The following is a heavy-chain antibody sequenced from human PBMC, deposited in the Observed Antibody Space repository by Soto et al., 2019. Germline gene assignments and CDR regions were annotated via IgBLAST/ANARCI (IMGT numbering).Heavy chain of an antibody. D-gene: IGHD2-2*01. V-gene: IGHV6-1*01. CDR3: ARDSSTYYYFDY. CDR1: GDSVSRKSAA. Sequence: QVQLQQSGPGLVKPSQTLSLTCVISGDSVSRKSAAWNWIRQSPSRGLEWLGRTYYRSKWFSDYAVXLXSXXTINADTSKNQFSLQVNSVTPEDTAVYYCARDSSTYYYFDYWGQGILVTVSS. J-gene: IGHJ4*02. CDR2: TYYRSKWFS.